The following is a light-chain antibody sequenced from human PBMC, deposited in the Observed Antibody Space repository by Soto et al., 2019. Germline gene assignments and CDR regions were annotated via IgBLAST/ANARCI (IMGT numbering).Light chain of an antibody. CDR3: MQTLQTPLT. CDR1: QSLLHSNGYNY. J-gene: IGKJ4*01. V-gene: IGKV2-28*01. Sequence: IVLTQSPLSLPVTPGEPASISCRSSQSLLHSNGYNYLDWYLQKPGQSPQLLIYLGSSRASGVTHRFRGSGSGTDFALEISRVEAEDVGVYYCMQTLQTPLTFGGGTKVEIK. CDR2: LGS.